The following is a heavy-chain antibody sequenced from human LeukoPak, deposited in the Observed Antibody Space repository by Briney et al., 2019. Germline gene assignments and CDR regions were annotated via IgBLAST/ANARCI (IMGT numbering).Heavy chain of an antibody. D-gene: IGHD3-22*01. CDR1: GFTFSSYW. V-gene: IGHV3-7*01. CDR3: ARIPFGGDSSGYYYHYYFDY. Sequence: GGSLRLSCVASGFTFSSYWMSWVRQAPGKGLEWVANIKQDGSEKYYVDSVKGRFTISRDNAKNSLYLQMNSLRAEDTAVYYCARIPFGGDSSGYYYHYYFDYWGQGTLVTVSS. CDR2: IKQDGSEK. J-gene: IGHJ4*02.